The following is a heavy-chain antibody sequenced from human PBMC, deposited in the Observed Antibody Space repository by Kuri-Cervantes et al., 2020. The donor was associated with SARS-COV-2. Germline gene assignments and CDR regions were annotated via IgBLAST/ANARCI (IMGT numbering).Heavy chain of an antibody. V-gene: IGHV5-51*01. CDR3: ARSAAPNAFDI. CDR1: GHSFTSYW. J-gene: IGHJ3*02. D-gene: IGHD6-25*01. CDR2: IYPGDSDT. Sequence: GGSLRLSCKGSGHSFTSYWIGWVRQMPGKGLEWMGIIYPGDSDTRYSPSFQGQVTISADKSISTAYLQWSSLKASDTAMYYCARSAAPNAFDIWGQGTMVTVSS.